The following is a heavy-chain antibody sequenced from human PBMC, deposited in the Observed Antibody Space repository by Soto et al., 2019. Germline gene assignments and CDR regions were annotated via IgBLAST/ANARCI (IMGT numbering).Heavy chain of an antibody. Sequence: QVQLQESGPGLVKPSETLSLTCTVSGGSIRSGNYYWSWIRQSPVKGLEWIGYIFYTGSTNYNPSLKSRVTISMDTSKNQFSLKLRSVTAADTAVYYCARDVTTSGRHPPESTWGQGTLVTVS. CDR2: IFYTGST. J-gene: IGHJ5*02. V-gene: IGHV4-61*01. CDR3: ARDVTTSGRHPPEST. CDR1: GGSIRSGNYY. D-gene: IGHD6-19*01.